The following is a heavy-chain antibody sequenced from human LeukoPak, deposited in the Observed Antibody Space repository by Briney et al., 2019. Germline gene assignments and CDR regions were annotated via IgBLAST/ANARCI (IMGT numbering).Heavy chain of an antibody. CDR3: AGSSSVWFDP. V-gene: IGHV4-39*07. Sequence: PSETLSLTCTVSGGSISSSSYYWGWIRQPPGKGLEWIGSIYYSGSTNYNPSLKSRVTISVDTSKNQFSLKLSSVTAADTAVYYCAGSSSVWFDPWGQGTLVTVSS. D-gene: IGHD6-6*01. CDR2: IYYSGST. J-gene: IGHJ5*02. CDR1: GGSISSSSYY.